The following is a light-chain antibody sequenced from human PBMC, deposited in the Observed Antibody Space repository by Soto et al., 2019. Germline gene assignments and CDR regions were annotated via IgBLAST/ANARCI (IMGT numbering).Light chain of an antibody. J-gene: IGLJ2*01. V-gene: IGLV1-40*01. CDR2: GNS. Sequence: QSVLTQPHSVSGAPGQRVTISCTGSSSKIGAGYDVHWYQQLPGTAPKLLIYGNSNRPSGVPDRFSGSKSGTSASLAITGLQAEDEADYYCHSYDSSLSGSVFGGGTKLTVL. CDR3: HSYDSSLSGSV. CDR1: SSKIGAGYD.